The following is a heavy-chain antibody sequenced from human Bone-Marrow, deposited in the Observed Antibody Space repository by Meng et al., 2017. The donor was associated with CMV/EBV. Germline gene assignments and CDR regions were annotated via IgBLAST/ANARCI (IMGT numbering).Heavy chain of an antibody. D-gene: IGHD2-2*01. J-gene: IGHJ6*02. CDR3: ARDQSFPVVVPTTILYYDGMDV. V-gene: IGHV3-21*01. CDR2: ITISSTNI. Sequence: GGSLRLSCAASGFTFRTYNMKWVRQAPGKGLEWVSSITISSTNIYYADSVKGRFTVSRDNAKNSLYLQMNSLRAEDTAVYYCARDQSFPVVVPTTILYYDGMDVWGQGTMVTVSS. CDR1: GFTFRTYN.